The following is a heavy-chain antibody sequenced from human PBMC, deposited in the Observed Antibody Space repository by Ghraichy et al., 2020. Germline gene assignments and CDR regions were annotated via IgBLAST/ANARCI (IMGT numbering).Heavy chain of an antibody. CDR1: GGSFSGYY. CDR3: ARGPHNYGIYV. CDR2: INHSGST. J-gene: IGHJ6*02. Sequence: SETLSLTCAVYGGSFSGYYWSWIRQPPGKGLEWIGEINHSGSTNYNPSLKSRVTVSVDTSMNQFSLKLSSVTAADTAVYYCARGPHNYGIYVWGQGTTVTVSS. V-gene: IGHV4-34*01.